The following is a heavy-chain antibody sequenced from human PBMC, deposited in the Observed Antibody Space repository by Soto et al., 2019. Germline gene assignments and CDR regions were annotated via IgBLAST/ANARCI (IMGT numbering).Heavy chain of an antibody. J-gene: IGHJ6*02. CDR1: GGSFSGYY. D-gene: IGHD2-21*02. CDR3: ARADRTLVTSYSLDV. CDR2: INHSGTI. V-gene: IGHV4-34*01. Sequence: SETLSLTCAAYGGSFSGYYWTWIRQPPGKGLGWIGEINHSGTINFNPSLKSRLTISLDTSKKHFSLKLSSVTDADTAAYYCARADRTLVTSYSLDVWGQGTTVTVSS.